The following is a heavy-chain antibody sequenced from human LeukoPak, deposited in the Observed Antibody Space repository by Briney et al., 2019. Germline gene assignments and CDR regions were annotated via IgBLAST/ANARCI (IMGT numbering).Heavy chain of an antibody. D-gene: IGHD6-19*01. V-gene: IGHV3-21*01. J-gene: IGHJ4*02. CDR3: ARVNEAVAGTDH. Sequence: GGSLRLSCAASGFTFNSYRMNWVRQAPGKGLEWVSSISSSGSYIYYADSVKDRFTISRDNAKNSLYLQMNSLRAEDTAVYYCARVNEAVAGTDHWGQGTLVTVSS. CDR2: ISSSGSYI. CDR1: GFTFNSYR.